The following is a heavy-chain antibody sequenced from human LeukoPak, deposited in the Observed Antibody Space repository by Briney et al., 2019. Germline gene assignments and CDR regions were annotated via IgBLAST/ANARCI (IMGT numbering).Heavy chain of an antibody. V-gene: IGHV4-34*01. CDR1: GGSFSGYY. Sequence: SDTLSLLCAVYGGSFSGYYWSWIRQPPGKGLEWIGEINHSGSTNYNPSLKSRVTISVDTSKNQFSLRLSCVAAAAADVYYCARDPPSLSDGDYSYYGMDVWGKGTTVTVSS. D-gene: IGHD4-17*01. CDR2: INHSGST. J-gene: IGHJ6*04. CDR3: ARDPPSLSDGDYSYYGMDV.